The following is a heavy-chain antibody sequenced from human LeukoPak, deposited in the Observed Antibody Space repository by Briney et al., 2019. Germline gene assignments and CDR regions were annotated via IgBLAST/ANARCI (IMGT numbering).Heavy chain of an antibody. CDR2: INPSGGST. Sequence: GASVKVSCKASGYTFTSYYMHWVRQAPGQGLEWMGIINPSGGSTSYAQKFQGRVTMTRDTSTSTVYMELRSLRSEDTAVYYCASPSKGIVGAPRPDDAFDIWGQGTMVTVSS. CDR3: ASPSKGIVGAPRPDDAFDI. J-gene: IGHJ3*02. CDR1: GYTFTSYY. V-gene: IGHV1-46*01. D-gene: IGHD1-26*01.